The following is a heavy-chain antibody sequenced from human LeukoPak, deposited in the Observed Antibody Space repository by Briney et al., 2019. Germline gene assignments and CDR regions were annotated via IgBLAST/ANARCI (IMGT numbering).Heavy chain of an antibody. V-gene: IGHV4-39*07. CDR2: IYYSGST. CDR3: APNIVVVPATQPAWFDP. D-gene: IGHD2-2*01. J-gene: IGHJ5*02. Sequence: SETLSLTCTVSGGSISSSSYYWGWIRQPPGKVLEWIGSIYYSGSTYYNPSLKSRVTISVDTSKNQFSLKLSSVTAADTAVYYCAPNIVVVPATQPAWFDPWGQGTLVTVSS. CDR1: GGSISSSSYY.